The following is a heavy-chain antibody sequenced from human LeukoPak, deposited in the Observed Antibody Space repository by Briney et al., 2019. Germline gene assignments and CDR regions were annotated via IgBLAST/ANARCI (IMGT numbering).Heavy chain of an antibody. D-gene: IGHD6-13*01. CDR3: GRQGVAAGAYYFDY. V-gene: IGHV4-34*01. J-gene: IGHJ4*02. Sequence: SETLSLTCAVYGGSFSGYYWSWIRQPPGKGLEWIGEINHSGSTNYNPSLKSRVTISVDTSKNQFSLKLSSVTAADTAVYYCGRQGVAAGAYYFDYWGQGTLVTVSS. CDR1: GGSFSGYY. CDR2: INHSGST.